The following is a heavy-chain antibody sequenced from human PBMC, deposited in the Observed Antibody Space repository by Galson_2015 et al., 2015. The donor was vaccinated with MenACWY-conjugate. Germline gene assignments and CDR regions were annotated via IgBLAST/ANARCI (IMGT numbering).Heavy chain of an antibody. Sequence: SETLSLTCPVSGGSISTYYWNWIRQSPTKGLEWIGYVYYSGSTNYNSSLKSRVTISVDTSKNQFSLKLTSVTAADTAAYYCARDISMVRGIMGLWGQGTLVTVSS. J-gene: IGHJ4*02. CDR3: ARDISMVRGIMGL. CDR2: VYYSGST. CDR1: GGSISTYY. V-gene: IGHV4-59*01. D-gene: IGHD3-10*01.